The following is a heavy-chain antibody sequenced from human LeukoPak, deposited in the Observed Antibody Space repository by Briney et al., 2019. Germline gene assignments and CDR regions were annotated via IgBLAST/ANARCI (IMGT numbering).Heavy chain of an antibody. J-gene: IGHJ4*02. CDR3: ARDFSGEFDY. V-gene: IGHV3-21*01. D-gene: IGHD3-10*01. CDR2: ISSGSSDL. Sequence: GGSLRLSCAASGFTFSSYHMNWVRQAPGKGLEWVSYISSGSSDLYYTDSVKGRFTISRDNAKSSLYLQMNSLRVEDTAVYYCARDFSGEFDYWGQGTLVTVSS. CDR1: GFTFSSYH.